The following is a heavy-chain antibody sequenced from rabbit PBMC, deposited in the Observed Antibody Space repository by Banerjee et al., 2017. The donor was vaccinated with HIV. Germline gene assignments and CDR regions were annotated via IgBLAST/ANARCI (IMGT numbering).Heavy chain of an antibody. J-gene: IGHJ4*01. D-gene: IGHD2-1*01. Sequence: QEQLVESGGGLVQPGGSLKLSCKASGFDFSSYGVSWVRQAPGKGLEWIGYIDPVFGSTYYASWVNGRFTISSHNAQNTLYLQLNSLTAADTATYFCVRSPYDDYGDLWGQGTLVTVS. CDR1: GFDFSSYG. V-gene: IGHV1S47*01. CDR3: VRSPYDDYGDL. CDR2: IDPVFGST.